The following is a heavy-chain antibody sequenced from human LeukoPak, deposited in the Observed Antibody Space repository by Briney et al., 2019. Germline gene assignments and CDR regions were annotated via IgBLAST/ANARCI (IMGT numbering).Heavy chain of an antibody. Sequence: GGSLRLSCAASGFTFSAYSMNWVRQAPGKGLDWVSYISSRSFTIYYADSVKGRFTISRDNDKNSLYLVMNSLRDEDTAVYYCARSVIAVAGYDAFDIWGQGTVVTVSS. D-gene: IGHD6-19*01. CDR3: ARSVIAVAGYDAFDI. J-gene: IGHJ3*02. CDR2: ISSRSFTI. CDR1: GFTFSAYS. V-gene: IGHV3-48*02.